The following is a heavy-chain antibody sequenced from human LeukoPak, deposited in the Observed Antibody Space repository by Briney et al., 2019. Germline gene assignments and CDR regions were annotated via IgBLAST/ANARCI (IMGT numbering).Heavy chain of an antibody. D-gene: IGHD3-22*01. CDR1: GGSFSGYY. J-gene: IGHJ5*02. CDR3: ARRWSPITMIVVVTWFDP. V-gene: IGHV4-34*01. CDR2: INHSGST. Sequence: PSETLSLTCAVYGGSFSGYYWSWIRQPPGKGLEWIGEINHSGSTNYNPSLKSRVTISVDTSKNQFSLKLSSVTAADTAVYYCARRWSPITMIVVVTWFDPWGQGTLVTVSS.